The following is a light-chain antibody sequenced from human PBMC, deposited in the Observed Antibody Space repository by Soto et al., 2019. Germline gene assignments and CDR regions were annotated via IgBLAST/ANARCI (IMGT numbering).Light chain of an antibody. CDR1: QSINNY. CDR3: QQSYSTPPIT. Sequence: DIQVTQSPSSLSASVGDRVTITCRASQSINNYLNWYQQKPGKAPKLLIYAASSLQSGVPSRFSDSGSGTDFTLTITSLQPEDFATYYCQQSYSTPPITFGQGTRLEIK. CDR2: AAS. V-gene: IGKV1-39*01. J-gene: IGKJ5*01.